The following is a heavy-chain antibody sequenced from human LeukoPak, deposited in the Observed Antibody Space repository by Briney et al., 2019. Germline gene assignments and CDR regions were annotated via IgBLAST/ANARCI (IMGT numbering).Heavy chain of an antibody. J-gene: IGHJ3*02. CDR1: GFTFSSYG. Sequence: GGSLRLSCAASGFTFSSYGMHWVRQAPGKGLEWVAVIGDDGSIKYYVDFAKGRFIISRDNSKNTLYLQMDSLRAEDTAVYYCAKDRVPYGSGSYYNGPDAFDIWGQGTMVTVSS. D-gene: IGHD3-10*01. CDR3: AKDRVPYGSGSYYNGPDAFDI. CDR2: IGDDGSIK. V-gene: IGHV3-30*02.